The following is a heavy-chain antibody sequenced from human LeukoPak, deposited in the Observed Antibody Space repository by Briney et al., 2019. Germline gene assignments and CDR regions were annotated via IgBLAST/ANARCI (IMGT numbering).Heavy chain of an antibody. CDR1: GGSISSGGYY. Sequence: PSQTLSLTCTVSGGSISSGGYYWRWIRQHPGKGLEWIGYIYYSGSTYYNPSLKSRVTISVDTSKNQFSLKLSSVTAADTAVYYCARDQGEHMDVWGKGTTVTVSS. J-gene: IGHJ6*03. D-gene: IGHD1-1*01. CDR3: ARDQGEHMDV. CDR2: IYYSGST. V-gene: IGHV4-31*03.